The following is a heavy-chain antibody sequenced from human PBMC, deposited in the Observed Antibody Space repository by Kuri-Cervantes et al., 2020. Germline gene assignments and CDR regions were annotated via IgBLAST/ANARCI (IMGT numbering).Heavy chain of an antibody. CDR1: GGSFSGYY. Sequence: SETLSLTCAVYGGSFSGYYWSWIRQPPGKGLEWIGEINHSGSTNYNPSLKSRVTISVDTSKNQFSLKLSSVTAADTAVYYCARTGVVVVTAVPFDYWGQGTLVTVSS. CDR2: INHSGST. V-gene: IGHV4-34*01. D-gene: IGHD2-21*02. CDR3: ARTGVVVVTAVPFDY. J-gene: IGHJ4*02.